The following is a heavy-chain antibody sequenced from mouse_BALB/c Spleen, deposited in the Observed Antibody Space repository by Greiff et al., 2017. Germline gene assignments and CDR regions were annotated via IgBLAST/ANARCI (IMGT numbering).Heavy chain of an antibody. CDR2: INPYNGGT. V-gene: IGHV1-18*01. J-gene: IGHJ2*01. CDR1: GYSFTGYT. Sequence: VQLKESGPELVKPGASMKISCKASGYSFTGYTMNWVKQSHGKNLEWIGLINPYNGGTSYNQKFKGKATLTVDKSSSTAYMELLSLTSEDSAVYYCARSRDYDVDYFDYWGQGTTLTVSS. D-gene: IGHD2-4*01. CDR3: ARSRDYDVDYFDY.